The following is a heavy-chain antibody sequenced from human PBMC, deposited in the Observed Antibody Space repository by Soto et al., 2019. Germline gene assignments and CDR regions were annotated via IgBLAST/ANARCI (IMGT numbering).Heavy chain of an antibody. J-gene: IGHJ4*02. CDR3: ARESFSASPNFFDY. V-gene: IGHV3-48*03. Sequence: GGSLRLSCAASGFAFSNYEMNWVRQAPGKGLEWVSYISLSGSTIYYADSVKGRFTISRDDAKNSLYLQMDSLRADDTAVYYCARESFSASPNFFDYWGQGTLVTVS. CDR1: GFAFSNYE. CDR2: ISLSGSTI. D-gene: IGHD3-3*02.